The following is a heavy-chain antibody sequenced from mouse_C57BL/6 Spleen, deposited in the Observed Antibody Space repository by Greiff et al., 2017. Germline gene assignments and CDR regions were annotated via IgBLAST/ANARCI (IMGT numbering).Heavy chain of an antibody. Sequence: VQLQQSGAELARPGASVKLSCKASGYTFTSYGISWVKQRTGQGLEWIGEIYPRSGNTYYNEKFKGKATLTADKSSSTAYMELRSLTSEDSAVYFCARWKAYYDYERFAYWGQGTLVTVSA. J-gene: IGHJ3*01. CDR3: ARWKAYYDYERFAY. V-gene: IGHV1-81*01. D-gene: IGHD2-4*01. CDR1: GYTFTSYG. CDR2: IYPRSGNT.